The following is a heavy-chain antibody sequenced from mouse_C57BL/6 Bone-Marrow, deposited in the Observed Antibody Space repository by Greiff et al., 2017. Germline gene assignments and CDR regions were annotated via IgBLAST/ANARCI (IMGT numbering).Heavy chain of an antibody. CDR1: GYTFTSYW. D-gene: IGHD1-1*01. Sequence: QVQLQQPGAELVKPGASVKLSCKASGYTFTSYWMHWVKQRPGQGLEWIGMIHPNSGSTNYNEKFKSKATLTVDKSSSTAYMQLSSLTSEDSAVYYCGRRTTLVARNSDVGGRGKRATVS. CDR2: IHPNSGST. V-gene: IGHV1-64*01. J-gene: IGHJ1*03. CDR3: GRRTTLVARNSDV.